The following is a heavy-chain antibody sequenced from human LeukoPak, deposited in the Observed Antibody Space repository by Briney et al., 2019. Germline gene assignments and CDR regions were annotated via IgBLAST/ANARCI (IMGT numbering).Heavy chain of an antibody. CDR1: GGSISSGGYS. D-gene: IGHD6-13*01. Sequence: SQTLSLTCAVSGGSISSGGYSWSWIRQPPGKGLEWIGYIYHSGSTYYNPSLKSRVTISVDRSKNQFSLKLSSVTAADTAVYSCAGTRYSSSPNAYFDYWGQGTLVTVSS. J-gene: IGHJ4*02. CDR3: AGTRYSSSPNAYFDY. V-gene: IGHV4-30-2*01. CDR2: IYHSGST.